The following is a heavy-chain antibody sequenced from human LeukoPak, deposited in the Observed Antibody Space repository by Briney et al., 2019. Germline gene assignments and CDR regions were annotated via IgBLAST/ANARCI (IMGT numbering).Heavy chain of an antibody. Sequence: GGSLRLSCAASGFTFSSYGMHWVRQAPGKGLEWVAFIRYDGSNKYYADSVKGRFTISRDNSKNTLYLQMNSLRAEDTAVYYCARGGVSSSWYYYYYMDVWGKGTTVTVSS. J-gene: IGHJ6*03. CDR2: IRYDGSNK. CDR1: GFTFSSYG. D-gene: IGHD6-13*01. CDR3: ARGGVSSSWYYYYYMDV. V-gene: IGHV3-30*02.